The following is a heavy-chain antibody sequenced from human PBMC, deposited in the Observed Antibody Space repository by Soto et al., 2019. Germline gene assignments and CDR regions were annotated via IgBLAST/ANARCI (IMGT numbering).Heavy chain of an antibody. Sequence: QVQLVQSVAEVKPPGASVKVSCRTSGYTFNADALHWVRQAPGQGLEWMGWVNGANGVTKFSQKFQGRVTITRDTFATTAYMELSILRSEDTAVYFCARINSGTQRYDAFDMWGQGTTVTVAS. J-gene: IGHJ3*02. V-gene: IGHV1-3*01. CDR1: GYTFNADA. CDR2: VNGANGVT. D-gene: IGHD1-26*01. CDR3: ARINSGTQRYDAFDM.